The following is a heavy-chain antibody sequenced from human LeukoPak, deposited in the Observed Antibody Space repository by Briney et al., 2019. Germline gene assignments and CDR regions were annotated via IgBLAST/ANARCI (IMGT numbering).Heavy chain of an antibody. Sequence: GGSLRLSCAASGFTFSSYAMSWVRQAPGKGLEWVSAISGSGGSTYYADSVKGRFTISRDNSKNTLYLQMNSLRDEDTAVYYCARDLLAVAGPYYYYGMDVWGQGTTVTVSS. CDR3: ARDLLAVAGPYYYYGMDV. CDR2: ISGSGGST. V-gene: IGHV3-23*01. CDR1: GFTFSSYA. D-gene: IGHD6-19*01. J-gene: IGHJ6*02.